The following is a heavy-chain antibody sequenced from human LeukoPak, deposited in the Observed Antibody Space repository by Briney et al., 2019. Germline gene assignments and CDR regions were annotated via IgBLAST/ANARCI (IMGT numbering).Heavy chain of an antibody. Sequence: PSETLSLTCTVSGDSISSSSSCWGWIRQLPGKGLEWIGSIYYTGNTYYNPSLNSRVTISVDTSKNQFSLKLSSVTDADTAIYYCARLTSGWYVIYWGQGTLVTVSS. V-gene: IGHV4-39*01. CDR3: ARLTSGWYVIY. J-gene: IGHJ4*02. CDR1: GDSISSSSSC. CDR2: IYYTGNT. D-gene: IGHD6-19*01.